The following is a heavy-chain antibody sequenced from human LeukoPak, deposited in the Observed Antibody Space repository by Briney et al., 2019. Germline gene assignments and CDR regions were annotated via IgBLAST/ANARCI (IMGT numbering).Heavy chain of an antibody. J-gene: IGHJ4*02. CDR1: GTSVGHTTHY. V-gene: IGHV4-39*01. CDR2: FYARGTT. D-gene: IGHD1-1*01. Sequence: SETLSLTCSVSGTSVGHTTHYWAWIRLSPGNGLEWVGSFYARGTTYYNPSLKSRVDISVDTSRNQFSLTLRSVTAADTAVYYCARHDGTGQYNPLDYWGLGTLVTVSS. CDR3: ARHDGTGQYNPLDY.